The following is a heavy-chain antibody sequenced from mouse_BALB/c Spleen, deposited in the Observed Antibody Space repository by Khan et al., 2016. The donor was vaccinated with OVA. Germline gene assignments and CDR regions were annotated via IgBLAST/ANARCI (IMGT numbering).Heavy chain of an antibody. CDR1: GYTFTSYW. Sequence: QVQLKQSGAELAKPGASVKMSCKASGYTFTSYWMHWVKQRPGQGLEWIGYINPSTGYTEYNQKFKDKATLTADKSSSTAYMQLSSLTSEDSAVYYCARKYGNYVDYWGQGTTLTVSS. V-gene: IGHV1-7*01. CDR3: ARKYGNYVDY. D-gene: IGHD2-10*02. J-gene: IGHJ2*01. CDR2: INPSTGYT.